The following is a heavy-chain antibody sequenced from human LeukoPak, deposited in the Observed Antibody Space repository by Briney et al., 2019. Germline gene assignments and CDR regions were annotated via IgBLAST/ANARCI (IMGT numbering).Heavy chain of an antibody. CDR2: ISYSGST. CDR3: ARQGYDILTGYIDAFDI. Sequence: SETLSLTCTVSGGSISSYYWSWIRRPPGKGLEWIGYISYSGSTNYNPSLKSRVTISIDTSKNQFSLKLRSVTAADTAIYYCARQGYDILTGYIDAFDIWGQGTMVTVSS. D-gene: IGHD3-9*01. CDR1: GGSISSYY. V-gene: IGHV4-59*08. J-gene: IGHJ3*02.